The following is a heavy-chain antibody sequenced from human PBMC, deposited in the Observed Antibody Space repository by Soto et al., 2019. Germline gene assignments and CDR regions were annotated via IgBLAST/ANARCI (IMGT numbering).Heavy chain of an antibody. CDR3: ARASYYDILTDYYKDAFDI. D-gene: IGHD3-9*01. J-gene: IGHJ3*02. V-gene: IGHV1-18*01. CDR1: GYTFTSYG. Sequence: ASVKVSCKASGYTFTSYGISWVRQAPGQGLEWMGWISAYNGNTNYAQKLQGRVTMTTDTSTSTAYMELRSLRSDDTAVYYCARASYYDILTDYYKDAFDIWGQGTMVTVSS. CDR2: ISAYNGNT.